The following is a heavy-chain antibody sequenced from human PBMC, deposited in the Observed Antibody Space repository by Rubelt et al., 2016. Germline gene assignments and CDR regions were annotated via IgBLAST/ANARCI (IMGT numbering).Heavy chain of an antibody. V-gene: IGHV3-74*01. Sequence: EVQLVESGGGLVQPGGSLRLSCAASGFIFSSHWMSWVRQAPGKGLVWVSRSSSDGRSTSYADSVKGRFTISSDNAKSTRYLQMNSLSVEDTAMYYCAREAPSTIGGRPYWYFDLWGRGTLVTASS. D-gene: IGHD6-6*01. CDR2: SSSDGRST. J-gene: IGHJ2*01. CDR3: AREAPSTIGGRPYWYFDL. CDR1: GFIFSSHW.